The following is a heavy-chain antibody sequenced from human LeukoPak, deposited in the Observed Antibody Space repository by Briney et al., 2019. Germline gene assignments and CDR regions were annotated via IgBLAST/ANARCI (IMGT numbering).Heavy chain of an antibody. CDR2: MNPNSGNT. Sequence: ASVKVSCKASGYTFTSYDINWVRQATGQGLEWMGWMNPNSGNTGYAQKFQGRVTITRNASISTAYMELSSLRSEDTAVYYCARGASGWYDAFDIWGPGTMVTVSS. D-gene: IGHD6-19*01. J-gene: IGHJ3*02. CDR3: ARGASGWYDAFDI. CDR1: GYTFTSYD. V-gene: IGHV1-8*03.